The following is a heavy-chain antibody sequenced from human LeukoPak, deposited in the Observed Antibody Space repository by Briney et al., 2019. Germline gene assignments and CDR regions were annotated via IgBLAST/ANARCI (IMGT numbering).Heavy chain of an antibody. D-gene: IGHD2-15*01. J-gene: IGHJ4*02. V-gene: IGHV3-23*01. CDR3: GKTTVGYSSGRYPGWPVDY. CDR1: GFTFNNYA. Sequence: GGSLRLSCAASGFTFNNYAMYWVRQAPGKGLEWASGIFGSGGGAHYADSVKGRYTIYRDNSKNTVYLQLDSLRVQDTAVYYCGKTTVGYSSGRYPGWPVDYWGQGTLITVSS. CDR2: IFGSGGGA.